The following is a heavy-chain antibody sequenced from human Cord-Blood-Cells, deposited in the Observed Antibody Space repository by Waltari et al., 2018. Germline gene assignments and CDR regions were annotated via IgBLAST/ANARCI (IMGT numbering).Heavy chain of an antibody. J-gene: IGHJ3*02. CDR3: ARVLAQYSSSPDAFDI. CDR2: IWYDGSNK. V-gene: IGHV3-33*01. CDR1: GFTFSSYG. Sequence: QVQLVESGGGVVQPGRSLRLSCAASGFTFSSYGMHWVRQAPGKGLEWVAVIWYDGSNKYYADSVKGRFTISRDNSKNTLYLQMNSLRAEDTAVYYCARVLAQYSSSPDAFDIWGQGTMVTVSS. D-gene: IGHD6-13*01.